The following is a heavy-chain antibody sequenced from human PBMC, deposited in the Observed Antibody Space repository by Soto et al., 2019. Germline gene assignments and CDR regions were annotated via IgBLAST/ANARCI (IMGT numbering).Heavy chain of an antibody. V-gene: IGHV4-34*01. CDR1: GGSFSGYY. D-gene: IGHD4-17*01. Sequence: SETLSLTCAVYGGSFSGYYWSWIRQPPGKGLEWIGEINHSGSTNYNPSLKSRVTISVDTSKNQFSLKLSSVTAADTAVYYCARGNTVTYGNDYWGQGTLVTVS. J-gene: IGHJ4*02. CDR2: INHSGST. CDR3: ARGNTVTYGNDY.